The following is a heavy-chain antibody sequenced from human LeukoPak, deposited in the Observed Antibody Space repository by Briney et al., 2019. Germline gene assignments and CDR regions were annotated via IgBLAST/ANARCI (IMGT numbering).Heavy chain of an antibody. CDR1: GGSISSGDYY. V-gene: IGHV4-30-4*01. D-gene: IGHD4-23*01. J-gene: IGHJ3*02. Sequence: SETLSLTCTVSGGSISSGDYYWSWIRQPPGKGLEWIGYIYYSGNTYYNPSLKSRVTISVDTSKNQFSLKLSSVTAADTAVYYCARLTTVVEKDAFDIWGQGTMVTVSS. CDR3: ARLTTVVEKDAFDI. CDR2: IYYSGNT.